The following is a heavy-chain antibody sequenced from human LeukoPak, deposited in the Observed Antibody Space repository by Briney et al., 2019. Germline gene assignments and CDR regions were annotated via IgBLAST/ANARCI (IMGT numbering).Heavy chain of an antibody. V-gene: IGHV1-58*02. Sequence: GATVKVSCKASGFTFTSSAMQWVRQARGQRLEWIGWIVVGSGNTNYAQRFQERVTITRDMSTSTAYMELSSLRSEDTAVYYCAAETYYYDSSGYQVFLFDYWGQGTLVTVSS. CDR3: AAETYYYDSSGYQVFLFDY. CDR1: GFTFTSSA. J-gene: IGHJ4*02. CDR2: IVVGSGNT. D-gene: IGHD3-22*01.